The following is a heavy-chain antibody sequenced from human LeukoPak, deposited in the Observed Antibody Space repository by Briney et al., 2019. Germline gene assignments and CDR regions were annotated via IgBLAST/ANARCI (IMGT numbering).Heavy chain of an antibody. CDR1: GGSFSGYY. D-gene: IGHD3-10*01. CDR2: INHSGST. J-gene: IGHJ4*02. V-gene: IGHV4-34*01. Sequence: SETLSLTCAVYGGSFSGYYWSWTRQPPGKGLEWIGEINHSGSTNYNPSLKSRVTISVATSKNQFSLKLSSVTAEDTAVYYCARRGGFGSGSYLFDYWGQGTLVTVSS. CDR3: ARRGGFGSGSYLFDY.